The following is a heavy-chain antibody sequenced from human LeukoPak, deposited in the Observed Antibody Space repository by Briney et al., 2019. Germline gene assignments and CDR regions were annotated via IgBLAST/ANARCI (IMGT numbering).Heavy chain of an antibody. V-gene: IGHV3-23*01. J-gene: IGHJ6*03. CDR2: ISGSGGST. Sequence: GGSLRLSCAASGFTFSSYAMSWVRQAPGKGLEWVSAISGSGGSTYYADSVKGRFTISRDNSKNTLYLQMNSLRAEDTAVYYCAKDGLAYYGSGSYFPDLYYYYMDVWGKGTTVTVSS. D-gene: IGHD3-10*01. CDR1: GFTFSSYA. CDR3: AKDGLAYYGSGSYFPDLYYYYMDV.